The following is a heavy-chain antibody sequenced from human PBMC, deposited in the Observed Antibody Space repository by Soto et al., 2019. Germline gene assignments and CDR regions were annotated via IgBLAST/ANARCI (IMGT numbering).Heavy chain of an antibody. Sequence: PSETLSLTCAVSGGSLSTGVYYWSWVRQHQGKGLEWIGYISYSGSTYYNPSLKSRVIISVGSSETQFSLKLSSVTAADTAVYYCARLGISAPGEGHYAMYVWGQGTTVPVSS. V-gene: IGHV4-31*11. CDR1: GGSLSTGVYY. CDR3: ARLGISAPGEGHYAMYV. CDR2: ISYSGST. D-gene: IGHD6-13*01. J-gene: IGHJ6*02.